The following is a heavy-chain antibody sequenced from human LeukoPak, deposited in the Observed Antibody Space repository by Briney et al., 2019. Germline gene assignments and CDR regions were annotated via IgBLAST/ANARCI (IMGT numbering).Heavy chain of an antibody. CDR3: ARHYDSGTYPLDY. CDR2: IYYTGST. D-gene: IGHD3-10*01. CDR1: GGSISSYY. Sequence: PSETLSLTCTVSGGSISSYYWSWIRQPPGKGLEWIGNIYYTGSTSYNPSLKSRITISLDTSKNHFSLKLTSVTAADTAVYYCARHYDSGTYPLDYWGQGTLVTVSS. V-gene: IGHV4-59*01. J-gene: IGHJ4*02.